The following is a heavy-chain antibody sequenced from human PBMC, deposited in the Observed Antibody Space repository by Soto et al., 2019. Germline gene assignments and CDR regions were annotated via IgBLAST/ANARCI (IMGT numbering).Heavy chain of an antibody. CDR3: ARDGYCSSTSCLYYYYYYGMDV. CDR1: GGTFSSYA. V-gene: IGHV1-69*13. D-gene: IGHD2-2*01. J-gene: IGHJ6*02. CDR2: IIPIFGTA. Sequence: GASVKVSCKASGGTFSSYAISWVRQAPGQGLEWMGGIIPIFGTANYAQKFQGRVTITADESTSTAYMELSSLRSEDTAVYYCARDGYCSSTSCLYYYYYYGMDVWGQGTTVTVSS.